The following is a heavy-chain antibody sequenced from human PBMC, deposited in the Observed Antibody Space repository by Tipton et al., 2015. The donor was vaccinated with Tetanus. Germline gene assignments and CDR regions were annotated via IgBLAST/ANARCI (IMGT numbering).Heavy chain of an antibody. J-gene: IGHJ5*02. CDR2: IYFQGSP. D-gene: IGHD3-10*01. Sequence: LRLSCIVSGTSISDKKYYWGWIRQAPGKGLEWIASIYFQGSPYYSPSLKSRLTIDVDTSQNLFSLTLTSVTAADTAVYYCARHLYGYWFDPWGQGAQVTVSS. CDR1: GTSISDKKYY. CDR3: ARHLYGYWFDP. V-gene: IGHV4-39*02.